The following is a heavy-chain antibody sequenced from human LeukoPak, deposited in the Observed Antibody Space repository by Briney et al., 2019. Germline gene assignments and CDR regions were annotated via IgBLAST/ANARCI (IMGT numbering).Heavy chain of an antibody. Sequence: GASVKVSCKASGYTFTSYGISWVRQAPGQGLEWMGWISAYNGNTNYAQKLQGRVTMTTDTSTSTAYMELSSLRSEDTAVYYCARTLAVPRKAPGYDYWGQGTLVTVSS. CDR1: GYTFTSYG. V-gene: IGHV1-18*04. J-gene: IGHJ4*02. CDR2: ISAYNGNT. D-gene: IGHD1-1*01. CDR3: ARTLAVPRKAPGYDY.